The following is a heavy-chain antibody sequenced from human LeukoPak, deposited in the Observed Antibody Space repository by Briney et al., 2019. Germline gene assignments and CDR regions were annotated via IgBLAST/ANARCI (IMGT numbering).Heavy chain of an antibody. CDR3: ARHLNSGGNSPLVY. Sequence: SETLSLTCTVSGDSITSTPYYWGWIRQCPGRGLEWIGIIYYSGSTYYNPSLKSRVTMSVDTSKNQFSLKLNSVTAADTAVYFCARHLNSGGNSPLVYWGQGTLVTVSS. CDR1: GDSITSTPYY. J-gene: IGHJ4*02. CDR2: IYYSGST. D-gene: IGHD4-23*01. V-gene: IGHV4-39*01.